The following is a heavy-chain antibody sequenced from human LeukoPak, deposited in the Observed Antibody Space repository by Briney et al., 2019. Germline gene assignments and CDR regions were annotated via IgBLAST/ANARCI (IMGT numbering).Heavy chain of an antibody. CDR2: MNPNSGNT. V-gene: IGHV1-8*02. Sequence: ASVKVSCKASGYIFTGYYMHWVRQATGQGLEWMGWMNPNSGNTGYAQKFQGRVTMTRNTSISTAYMELSSLRSEDTAVYYCARGILWFGDDVWGKGTTVTISS. CDR1: GYIFTGYY. CDR3: ARGILWFGDDV. J-gene: IGHJ6*04. D-gene: IGHD3-10*01.